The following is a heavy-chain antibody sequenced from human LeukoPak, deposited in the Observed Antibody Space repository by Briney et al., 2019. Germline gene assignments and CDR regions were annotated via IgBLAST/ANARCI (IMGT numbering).Heavy chain of an antibody. CDR3: ARDNSGATGFDP. CDR1: GFTFSSYA. Sequence: PGGSLRLSCAASGFTFSSYAMHWVRQAPGKGLEYVSAISSNGGSTYYANSVKGRFTISRDNAKNSLYLQMNSLRAEDTAVYYCARDNSGATGFDPWGQGTLVTVSS. D-gene: IGHD5-12*01. CDR2: ISSNGGST. V-gene: IGHV3-64*01. J-gene: IGHJ5*02.